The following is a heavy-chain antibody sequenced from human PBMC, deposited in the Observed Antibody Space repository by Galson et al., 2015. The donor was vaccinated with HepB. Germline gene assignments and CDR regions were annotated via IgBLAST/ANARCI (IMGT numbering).Heavy chain of an antibody. CDR1: GVTFNNFS. Sequence: SLRLSCAASGVTFNNFSMSWVRQAPGKGLEWVANINQDGSEKYYVDSVKGRFTISRDNAKNSLYLQMNSLRAEDTAVYYCARHYDYVWGSYRIPGGYFDYWGQGTLVTVSP. CDR2: INQDGSEK. V-gene: IGHV3-7*03. J-gene: IGHJ4*02. CDR3: ARHYDYVWGSYRIPGGYFDY. D-gene: IGHD3-16*02.